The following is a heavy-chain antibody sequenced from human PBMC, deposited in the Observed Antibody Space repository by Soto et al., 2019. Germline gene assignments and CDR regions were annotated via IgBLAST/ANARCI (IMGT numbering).Heavy chain of an antibody. CDR1: GYTLTELS. CDR3: ATDNRAVAGEGDFDY. Sequence: ASVKVSCKVSGYTLTELSMHWVRQAPGKGLEWMGGFDPEDGETIYPQKFQGRVTMTEDTSTDTAYMELSSLRSEDTAVYYCATDNRAVAGEGDFDYWGQGTLVTVSS. V-gene: IGHV1-24*01. J-gene: IGHJ4*02. CDR2: FDPEDGET. D-gene: IGHD6-19*01.